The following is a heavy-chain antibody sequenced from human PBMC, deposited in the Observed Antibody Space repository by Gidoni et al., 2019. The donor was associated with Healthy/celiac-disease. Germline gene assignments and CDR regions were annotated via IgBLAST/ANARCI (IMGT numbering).Heavy chain of an antibody. J-gene: IGHJ4*02. Sequence: WMGWISAYNGNTNYAQKLQGRVTMTTDTSTSTAYMELRSLRSDDTAVYYCARHFSSSSWDFDYWGQGTLVTVSS. CDR3: ARHFSSSSWDFDY. D-gene: IGHD6-13*01. CDR2: ISAYNGNT. V-gene: IGHV1-18*01.